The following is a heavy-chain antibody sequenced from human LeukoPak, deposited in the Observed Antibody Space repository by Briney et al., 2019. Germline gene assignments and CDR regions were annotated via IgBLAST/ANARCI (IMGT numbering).Heavy chain of an antibody. D-gene: IGHD4-17*01. V-gene: IGHV1-2*02. CDR1: AYTFTSYY. CDR3: AREGAYGYYAFDY. CDR2: INPNSGGT. J-gene: IGHJ4*02. Sequence: ASVKVSCKASAYTFTSYYMHWVRQAPGQGLEWMGWINPNSGGTNYAQKFQGRVTMTRDTSISTAYVDLSRLRSDDTAVYYCAREGAYGYYAFDYWGQGTLVTVSS.